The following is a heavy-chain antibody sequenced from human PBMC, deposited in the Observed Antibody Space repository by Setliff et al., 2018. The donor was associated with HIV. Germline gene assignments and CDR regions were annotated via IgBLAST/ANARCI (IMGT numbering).Heavy chain of an antibody. CDR1: GVSSSSYH. Sequence: AETLSLTCTVSGVSSSSYHWSWLRQSPEKGLEWIGCVDTRGYAYYNPFFESRGTISRDMSKNQFSLRLTSVTAADTAVYYCARDSRGSGNFDFWGQGTLVTVSS. J-gene: IGHJ4*02. V-gene: IGHV4-4*08. D-gene: IGHD3-10*01. CDR3: ARDSRGSGNFDF. CDR2: VDTRGYA.